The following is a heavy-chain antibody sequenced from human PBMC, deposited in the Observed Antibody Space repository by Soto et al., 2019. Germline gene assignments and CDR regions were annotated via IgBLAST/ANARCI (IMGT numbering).Heavy chain of an antibody. D-gene: IGHD5-12*01. Sequence: QVQLVESGGGVVQPGRSLRLSCAASGFTFSSYGMHWVRQAPGKGLEWVAVISYDGSNKYYADSVKARFTISRDNSKNTLYLQMNSLRAEDTAVYYCAKGPDIVAYYYYMDVWGKGTTVTVSS. CDR1: GFTFSSYG. J-gene: IGHJ6*03. CDR3: AKGPDIVAYYYYMDV. CDR2: ISYDGSNK. V-gene: IGHV3-30*18.